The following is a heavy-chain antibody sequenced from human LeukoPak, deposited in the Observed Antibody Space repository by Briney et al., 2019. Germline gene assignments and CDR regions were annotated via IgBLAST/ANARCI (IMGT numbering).Heavy chain of an antibody. J-gene: IGHJ4*02. D-gene: IGHD3-10*01. V-gene: IGHV3-23*01. CDR3: AKRGPGSPESGKYYFDY. CDR1: GFTFSTYG. Sequence: GGSLRLSCAASGFTFSTYGMTWVRQAPGRGLEWVSAISGSAARTFYADSVKGRFTISSDNSKNTLSLQMNSLRAEDTAVYYCAKRGPGSPESGKYYFDYWGQGTLVTVSS. CDR2: ISGSAART.